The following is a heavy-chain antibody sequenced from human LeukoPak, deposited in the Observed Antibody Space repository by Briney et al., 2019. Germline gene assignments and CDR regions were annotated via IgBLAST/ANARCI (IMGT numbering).Heavy chain of an antibody. D-gene: IGHD3-10*01. Sequence: GGSLRLSCAVSGITLSNYGMSWVRQAPGKGLEWVAGISGSGGSTYYADSVKGRFAISRDNPKNTLYLQMNSLRAEDTAVYFCAKRGVVIRVILVGFHKEAYYFDSSGQGALVTVSS. CDR3: AKRGVVIRVILVGFHKEAYYFDS. CDR2: ISGSGGST. CDR1: GITLSNYG. J-gene: IGHJ4*02. V-gene: IGHV3-23*01.